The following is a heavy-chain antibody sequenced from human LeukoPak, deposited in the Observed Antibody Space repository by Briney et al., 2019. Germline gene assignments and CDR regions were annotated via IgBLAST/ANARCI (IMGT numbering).Heavy chain of an antibody. D-gene: IGHD6-6*01. CDR3: VRDQAATTRPDYFDY. CDR2: SSGSSSYI. CDR1: RFTFSSYG. V-gene: IGHV3-21*01. J-gene: IGHJ4*02. Sequence: GGSLRLSCAASRFTFSSYGMNWVRQAPGKGLEWVSFSSGSSSYIQYADSVQGRFIISRDNAKNSLYLQMNSLRVEDTAVYYCVRDQAATTRPDYFDYWGQGTLVTVSS.